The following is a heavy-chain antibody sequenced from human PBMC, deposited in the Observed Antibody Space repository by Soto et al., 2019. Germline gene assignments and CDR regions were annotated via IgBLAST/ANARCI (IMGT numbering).Heavy chain of an antibody. CDR1: GVYISSYY. V-gene: IGHV4-59*01. Sequence: SGTLSLTCTVSGVYISSYYWGWIRHCPGKGLEGIGYIHYSGSTSDNPSRKSRVSISVDTSKSQSSLKLSSVTAAGTAVYYCARDRLVRGVIPNDYYYGMDVWGQGTTVT. D-gene: IGHD3-10*01. J-gene: IGHJ6*02. CDR3: ARDRLVRGVIPNDYYYGMDV. CDR2: IHYSGST.